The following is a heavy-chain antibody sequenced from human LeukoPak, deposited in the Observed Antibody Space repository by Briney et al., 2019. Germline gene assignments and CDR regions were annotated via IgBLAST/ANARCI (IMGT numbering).Heavy chain of an antibody. Sequence: SETLSLTCTVSGGSISGDHWDWIRQPPGKGLEWIGYIYYSGNTNYNPSLKSRVTISVDTSKNQFSLKLNSVTAADTAVYYCARRNDFGIWGQGTMVTVSS. CDR2: IYYSGNT. CDR1: GGSISGDH. V-gene: IGHV4-59*08. J-gene: IGHJ3*02. CDR3: ARRNDFGI.